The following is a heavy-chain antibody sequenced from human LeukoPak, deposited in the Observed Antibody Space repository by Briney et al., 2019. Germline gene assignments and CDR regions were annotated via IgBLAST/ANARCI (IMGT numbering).Heavy chain of an antibody. Sequence: GGSLRLSFAASGFTLCTYWMSCVRQAPGKGLEWVASINRDGSGKYYVDSVRGRFTISRDNGKNSLYLQMNSLRAEDTAVYYCARVQTGTTNWFDPRGQGTLVTVSS. J-gene: IGHJ5*02. CDR3: ARVQTGTTNWFDP. V-gene: IGHV3-7*04. CDR1: GFTLCTYW. CDR2: INRDGSGK. D-gene: IGHD1-1*01.